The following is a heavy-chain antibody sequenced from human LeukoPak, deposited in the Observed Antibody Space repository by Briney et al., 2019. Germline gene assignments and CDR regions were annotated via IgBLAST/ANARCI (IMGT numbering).Heavy chain of an antibody. V-gene: IGHV3-74*03. CDR2: LYSDGRSI. CDR1: YW. J-gene: IGHJ6*03. Sequence: YWXHWVRHAPGXGLXWISRLYSDGRSITYADSVRGRFTISRDNAKSSLYLKMNSLRDEDTAVYYXXXXXXXXXXXXXXXXYXXVWGKGTTVTISS. CDR3: XXXXXXXXXXXXXXXYXXV.